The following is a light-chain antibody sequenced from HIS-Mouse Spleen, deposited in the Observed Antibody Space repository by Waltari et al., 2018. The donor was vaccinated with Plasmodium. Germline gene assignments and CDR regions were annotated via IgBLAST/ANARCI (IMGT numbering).Light chain of an antibody. CDR2: EDS. J-gene: IGLJ3*02. CDR3: YSTDSSGNHRV. Sequence: SYELTQPPSVSVSPGQTARITCSGDALPKKYAYWYQQKSGQAPVLVIYEDSKRPSGIPERFSGSSSGTMATLTSSGGQVEDEADYYCYSTDSSGNHRVFGGGTKLTVL. CDR1: ALPKKY. V-gene: IGLV3-10*01.